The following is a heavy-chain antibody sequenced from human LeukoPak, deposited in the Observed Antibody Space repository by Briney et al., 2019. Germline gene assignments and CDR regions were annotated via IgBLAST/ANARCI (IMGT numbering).Heavy chain of an antibody. CDR1: GYSFTSYW. Sequence: GESLKISCKGSGYSFTSYWISWVRQMPGKGLEWMGRIDPSDSYTKYSPSFQGHVTISTDKSISTAYLQWSSLKASDTAMYYCAGPGSGSYVPYYWGQGTLVTVSS. D-gene: IGHD1-26*01. CDR3: AGPGSGSYVPYY. J-gene: IGHJ4*02. V-gene: IGHV5-10-1*01. CDR2: IDPSDSYT.